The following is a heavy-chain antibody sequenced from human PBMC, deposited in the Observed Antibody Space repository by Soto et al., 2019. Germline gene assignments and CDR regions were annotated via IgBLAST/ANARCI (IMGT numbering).Heavy chain of an antibody. J-gene: IGHJ4*02. Sequence: PGGSLRLSCVASGFTFSSCAMHWVRQAPGKGPEYVSAISSDGSGTYYAASVKGRFSISRDNSKNTLFLHMGSLRPEDTAVYYFSRAPSLTLLFYFWGQGTLVTVSS. CDR1: GFTFSSCA. V-gene: IGHV3-64*02. CDR3: SRAPSLTLLFYF. D-gene: IGHD3-9*01. CDR2: ISSDGSGT.